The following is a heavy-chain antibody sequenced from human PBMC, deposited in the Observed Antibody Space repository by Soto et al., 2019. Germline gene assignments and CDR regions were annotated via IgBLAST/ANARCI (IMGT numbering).Heavy chain of an antibody. V-gene: IGHV3-23*01. J-gene: IGHJ6*02. CDR2: ISGSAGTT. CDR1: GFPFSSYS. D-gene: IGHD2-2*01. Sequence: GGSLRLSCSASGFPFSSYSMSWVRQAPGKGLEWVSSISGSAGTTYYADSVKGHFTISRDNSQSTLYLQLKSLRAEDTATYYCAKEWSSCFDVWGQGSTGTVCS. CDR3: AKEWSSCFDV.